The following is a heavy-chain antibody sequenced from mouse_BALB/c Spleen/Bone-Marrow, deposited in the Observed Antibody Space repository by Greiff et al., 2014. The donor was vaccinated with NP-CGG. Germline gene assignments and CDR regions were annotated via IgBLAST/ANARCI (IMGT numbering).Heavy chain of an antibody. CDR2: IYPGNVNT. J-gene: IGHJ4*01. CDR1: GYTFTSYY. D-gene: IGHD1-1*01. Sequence: VKLQESGPELVKPGASVRISCKASGYTFTSYYIHWLKQRPGQGLEWIGWIYPGNVNTKYNEKFKGKATLTADKSSGTAYMQXXXXXSEXSAVYFCARSFYGRSMDYWGQGTSVTVSX. CDR3: ARSFYGRSMDY. V-gene: IGHV1S56*01.